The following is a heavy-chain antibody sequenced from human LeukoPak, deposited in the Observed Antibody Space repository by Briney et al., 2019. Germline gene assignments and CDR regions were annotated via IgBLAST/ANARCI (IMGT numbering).Heavy chain of an antibody. V-gene: IGHV3-48*03. D-gene: IGHD6-19*01. CDR1: GFSFSSYE. CDR3: ARPSSGWSKVDY. J-gene: IGHJ4*02. CDR2: ISSSGSTI. Sequence: SGGSLRLSCAASGFSFSSYEMNWVRQAPGKGLEWVSYISSSGSTIYYADSVKGRFTISRDNAKNSLYLQMNSLRAEDTAVYYCARPSSGWSKVDYWGQGTLVTVSS.